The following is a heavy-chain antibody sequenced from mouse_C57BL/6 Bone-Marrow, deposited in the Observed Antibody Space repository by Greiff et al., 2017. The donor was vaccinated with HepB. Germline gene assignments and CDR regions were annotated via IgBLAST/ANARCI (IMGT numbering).Heavy chain of an antibody. CDR3: ARDYYGSSYDFDC. D-gene: IGHD1-1*01. CDR1: GFNIKNTY. CDR2: IDPANGNT. Sequence: EVQLQESVAELVRPGASVKLSCTASGFNIKNTYMHWVKQRPEQGLEWIGRIDPANGNTKYAPKFQGKATITADTSSNTAYLQLSSLTSEDTAIYYCARDYYGSSYDFDCWGQGTTLTVSS. J-gene: IGHJ2*01. V-gene: IGHV14-3*01.